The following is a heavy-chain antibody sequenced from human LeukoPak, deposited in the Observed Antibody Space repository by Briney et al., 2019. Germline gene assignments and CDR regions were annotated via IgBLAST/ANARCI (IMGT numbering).Heavy chain of an antibody. CDR2: IYYSGST. J-gene: IGHJ3*02. Sequence: SETLSLTCTVSGGPISSYYWSWIRQPPGKGLEWIGYIYYSGSTNYNPSLKSRVTISVDTSKNQFSLKLTSVTAADTGVYYCARVGFYARAFDIWGQGTMITVSS. V-gene: IGHV4-59*01. D-gene: IGHD2/OR15-2a*01. CDR3: ARVGFYARAFDI. CDR1: GGPISSYY.